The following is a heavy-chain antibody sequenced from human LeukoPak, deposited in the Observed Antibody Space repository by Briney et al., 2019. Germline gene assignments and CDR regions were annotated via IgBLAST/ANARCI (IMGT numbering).Heavy chain of an antibody. CDR3: ARGEYNYGGHNWFDP. CDR2: LSYSGST. V-gene: IGHV4-59*01. D-gene: IGHD5-18*01. J-gene: IGHJ5*02. CDR1: GGSISSYY. Sequence: SSETLSLTCTVSGGSISSYYWSWIRQPPGKGLEWIGYLSYSGSTNYNPSLKSRVTISVDTSKNQFSLKLSSVTAADTAVYYCARGEYNYGGHNWFDPWGQGILVTVSS.